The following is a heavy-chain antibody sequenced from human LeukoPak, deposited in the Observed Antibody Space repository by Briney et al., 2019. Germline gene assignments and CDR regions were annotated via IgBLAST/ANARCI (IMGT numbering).Heavy chain of an antibody. CDR3: TTCTGGSCYSDY. CDR2: IKSKTTGGTT. CDR1: GSSFSNAW. Sequence: GGSLRLSCAASGSSFSNAWMSWVRQAPGKGLEWVGRIKSKTTGGTTDFAAPVKGRFTISRDDSKNTLYLQMNSLKTEDTAVYYCTTCTGGSCYSDYWGQGTLVTVSS. V-gene: IGHV3-15*01. J-gene: IGHJ4*02. D-gene: IGHD2-15*01.